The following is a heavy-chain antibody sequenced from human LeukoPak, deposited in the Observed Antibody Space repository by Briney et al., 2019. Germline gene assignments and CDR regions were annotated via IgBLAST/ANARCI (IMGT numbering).Heavy chain of an antibody. D-gene: IGHD4-23*01. J-gene: IGHJ6*03. CDR3: ARGRSTVVTPNYYYYYCMDV. CDR2: IHTSGGT. V-gene: IGHV4-4*09. CDR1: GGSISSSH. Sequence: SETLSLTCTVSGGSISSSHWSWIRQPPGKGLEWIGNIHTSGGTNYSPSLKSRVTISLDTSRNQFSLKLSSVTAADTAVYYCARGRSTVVTPNYYYYYCMDVWGKGTAVTVSS.